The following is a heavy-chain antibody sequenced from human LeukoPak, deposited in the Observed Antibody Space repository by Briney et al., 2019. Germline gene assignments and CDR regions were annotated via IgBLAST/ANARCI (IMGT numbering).Heavy chain of an antibody. CDR2: ISAYNGNT. V-gene: IGHV1-18*01. Sequence: ASVKVSCKAFGYNFVNFGISWVRQAPGQGLEWMGWISAYNGNTNYAQKLQGRVTMTTDTSTSTAYMELRSLRSDDTAVYYCARDLGTILPLNWFDPWGQGTLVTVSS. CDR1: GYNFVNFG. D-gene: IGHD2-15*01. J-gene: IGHJ5*02. CDR3: ARDLGTILPLNWFDP.